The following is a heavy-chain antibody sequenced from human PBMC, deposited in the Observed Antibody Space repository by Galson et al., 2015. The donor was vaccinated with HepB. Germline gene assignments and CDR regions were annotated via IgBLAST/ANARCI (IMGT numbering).Heavy chain of an antibody. Sequence: SVKVSCKASGGTFSSYAISWVRQAPGQGLEWMGIINPSDGSISHTQKFQGRITMTRDTSTSTLYMELSSLSSEDTAVYYCARNINWGSDYWGQGTLVTVSS. CDR1: GGTFSSYA. CDR2: INPSDGSI. CDR3: ARNINWGSDY. V-gene: IGHV1-46*01. J-gene: IGHJ4*02. D-gene: IGHD7-27*01.